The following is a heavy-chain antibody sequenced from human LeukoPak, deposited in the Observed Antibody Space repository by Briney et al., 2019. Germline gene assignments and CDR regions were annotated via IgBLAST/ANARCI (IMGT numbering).Heavy chain of an antibody. CDR2: IYHSGST. D-gene: IGHD3-22*01. Sequence: PSETLSLTCAVSGGSISSSNWWSWVRPPPGKGLEWIGEIYHSGSTNYNPSLKSRVTISVDKSKNQFSLKLSSVTAADTAVYYCARASYYYDSSGLDAFDIWGQGTMVTVSS. CDR1: GGSISSSNW. CDR3: ARASYYYDSSGLDAFDI. J-gene: IGHJ3*02. V-gene: IGHV4-4*02.